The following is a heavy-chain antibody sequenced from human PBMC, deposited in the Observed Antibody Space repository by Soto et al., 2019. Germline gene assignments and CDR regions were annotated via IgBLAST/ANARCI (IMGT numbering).Heavy chain of an antibody. CDR3: ARGRIVASIHDAFEI. J-gene: IGHJ3*02. CDR1: GYPFTSYG. V-gene: IGHV1-18*01. D-gene: IGHD5-12*01. Sequence: GASVKVSCKASGYPFTSYGISWVRQAPGQGLEWVAWISAYNGNRDTAQKFQGRVTMTLDTSTDTAHMELGDLTSADTAVYYCARGRIVASIHDAFEIWGQGTKVT. CDR2: ISAYNGNR.